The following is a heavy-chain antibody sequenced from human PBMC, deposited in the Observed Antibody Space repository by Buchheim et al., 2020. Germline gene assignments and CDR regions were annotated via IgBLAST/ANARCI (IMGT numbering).Heavy chain of an antibody. CDR1: GFNFDDFA. Sequence: EVQLVESGGALVLPGTSLTLTCAASGFNFDDFAMHWVRQAPGKGLEWVSYVSWNSAYIGYGDSVKGRFTISRDNSKNSVSLQMDSLRPDDTAVYYCVKEGHDSANSGFYAEFFQHWGHGTL. CDR2: VSWNSAYI. D-gene: IGHD3-22*01. J-gene: IGHJ1*01. CDR3: VKEGHDSANSGFYAEFFQH. V-gene: IGHV3-9*01.